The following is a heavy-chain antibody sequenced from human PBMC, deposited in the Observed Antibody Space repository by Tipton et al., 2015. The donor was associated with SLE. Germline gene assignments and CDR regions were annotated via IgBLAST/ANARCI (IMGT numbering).Heavy chain of an antibody. J-gene: IGHJ4*02. Sequence: QLVQSGAEVKKPGASVKVSCKASAYTFTAYYMHWVRQAPGQGLEWMGRINPYSGVTNYAQKFQGRVTMTRDTSISTAYMELSRLRSDDTAVYYCARGLAGEWKGGYWGQGTLVTVSS. CDR1: AYTFTAYY. CDR2: INPYSGVT. D-gene: IGHD3-16*01. CDR3: ARGLAGEWKGGY. V-gene: IGHV1-2*06.